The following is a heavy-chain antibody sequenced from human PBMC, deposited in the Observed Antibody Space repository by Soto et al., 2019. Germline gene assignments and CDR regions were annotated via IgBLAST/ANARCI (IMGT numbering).Heavy chain of an antibody. CDR1: GGSISSRSYY. CDR2: IDYSGST. D-gene: IGHD3-16*01. J-gene: IGHJ6*02. CDR3: ANVRDDVWGRYYYGMDV. Sequence: QLQLQESGPGLVKPSETLSLTCTVSGGSISSRSYYWGWIRQTPGKGLAWIGRIDYSGSTYYNPSIKRRVIISVDTYKNQCSLKLSSVTAADTAVYYCANVRDDVWGRYYYGMDVWGQGTTVTVSS. V-gene: IGHV4-39*01.